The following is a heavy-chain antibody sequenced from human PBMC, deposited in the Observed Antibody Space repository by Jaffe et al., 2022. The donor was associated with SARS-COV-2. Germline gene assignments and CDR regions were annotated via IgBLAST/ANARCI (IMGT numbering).Heavy chain of an antibody. CDR3: VKQGGGSGSYSD. V-gene: IGHV3-23*04. Sequence: EVQVEESGGGLEQPGGSLRLSCAASGFKFNSYVMSWVRQAPGKGLECVSSISSGSGDSTYYADSVKGRFTISRDNSKNALYLQMSSLRADDTAVYYCVKQGGGSGSYSDWGQGTLVTVSS. D-gene: IGHD3-10*01. CDR1: GFKFNSYV. J-gene: IGHJ4*02. CDR2: ISSGSGDST.